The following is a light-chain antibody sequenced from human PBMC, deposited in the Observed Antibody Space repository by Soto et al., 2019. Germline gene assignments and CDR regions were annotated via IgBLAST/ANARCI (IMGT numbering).Light chain of an antibody. CDR1: SSDVGSYNY. CDR3: SSYTITSVV. Sequence: QSVLTQPASVSGSPGQSITISCTGTSSDVGSYNYVSWYQQHPGKVPKLIIHDVSNRPSGITNRFSGSKSGNTASLTISGLQAEDEADYYCSSYTITSVVFGGGTQLTVL. V-gene: IGLV2-14*03. J-gene: IGLJ2*01. CDR2: DVS.